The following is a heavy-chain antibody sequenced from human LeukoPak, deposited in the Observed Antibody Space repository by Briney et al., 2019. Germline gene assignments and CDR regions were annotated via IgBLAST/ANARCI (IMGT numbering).Heavy chain of an antibody. V-gene: IGHV4-59*01. CDR3: ARDNSNYYNSSGPPAPAFDI. CDR1: GGSISN. D-gene: IGHD3-22*01. CDR2: IYNSGSGST. Sequence: PSETLSLTCTVSGGSISNWNWIRQPPGKGLEWIGYIYNSGSGSTNYHPSLKSRVTISVDTSKNQFSLKLSSVTAADTAVYYCARDNSNYYNSSGPPAPAFDIWGQGTMVTVSS. J-gene: IGHJ3*02.